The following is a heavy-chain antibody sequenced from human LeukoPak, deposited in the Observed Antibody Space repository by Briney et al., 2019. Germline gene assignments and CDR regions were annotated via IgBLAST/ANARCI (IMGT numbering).Heavy chain of an antibody. CDR1: GGSISSYY. V-gene: IGHV4-59*12. CDR2: IYYSGST. J-gene: IGHJ4*02. D-gene: IGHD4-23*01. CDR3: ARRIRGKVHYFDY. Sequence: PSETLSLTCTVSGGSISSYYWSWIRQPPGKGLEWIGYIYYSGSTNYNPSLKSRVTISVDTSKNQFSLKLSSVTAADTAVYYCARRIRGKVHYFDYWGQGTLVTVSS.